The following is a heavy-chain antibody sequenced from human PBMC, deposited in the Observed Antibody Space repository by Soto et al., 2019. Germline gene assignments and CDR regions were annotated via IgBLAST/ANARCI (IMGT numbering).Heavy chain of an antibody. D-gene: IGHD3-3*01. J-gene: IGHJ6*02. CDR2: IYYSGST. Sequence: QVQLQESGPGLVKPSQTLSLTCTVSGGSISSGGYYWSWIRQHPGKGLEWIGYIYYSGSTYYNPSLKRRVTISVDTSKNQFSLKLSSVTAAATAVYYCARDPIVWSGYRPSNYYGMDVWGQGTTVTVSS. V-gene: IGHV4-31*03. CDR3: ARDPIVWSGYRPSNYYGMDV. CDR1: GGSISSGGYY.